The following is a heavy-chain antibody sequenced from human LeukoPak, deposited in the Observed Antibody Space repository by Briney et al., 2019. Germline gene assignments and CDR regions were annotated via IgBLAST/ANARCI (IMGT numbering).Heavy chain of an antibody. D-gene: IGHD2-2*02. CDR3: ARVTSTSWYSFDH. CDR1: GFTFDDYA. J-gene: IGHJ4*02. V-gene: IGHV3-74*01. Sequence: GRSLRLSCAASGFTFDDYAMHWVRQAPGKGLVWVSRINNDGSSTIYADSVKGRFTISRDNAKNTLYLQMNSLRAEDTAVYYCARVTSTSWYSFDHWGQGTLVSVSS. CDR2: INNDGSST.